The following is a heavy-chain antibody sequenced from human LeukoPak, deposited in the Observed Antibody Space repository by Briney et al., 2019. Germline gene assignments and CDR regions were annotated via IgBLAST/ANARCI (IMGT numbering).Heavy chain of an antibody. CDR2: IIGGGSGI. J-gene: IGHJ4*02. CDR3: AKWGDYDVLTGYYVSDY. CDR1: GVTFRNYA. V-gene: IGHV3-23*01. D-gene: IGHD3-9*01. Sequence: PGGSLRLSCADSGVTFRNYAMSGVRQAPGKGLEWVSAIIGGGSGIYYADSMKSRFTISRDNSKNTLYLQINSLRAEDTAVYYCAKWGDYDVLTGYYVSDYWGQGTLVTVSS.